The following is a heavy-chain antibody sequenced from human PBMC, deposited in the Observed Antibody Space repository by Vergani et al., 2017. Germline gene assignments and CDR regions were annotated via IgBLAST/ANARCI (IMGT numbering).Heavy chain of an antibody. CDR2: INHSGST. CDR3: ARGGATVSGFGEPHYYYMDV. J-gene: IGHJ6*03. CDR1: GGSFSGYY. Sequence: QVQLQQWGAGLLKPSETLSLTCAVYGGSFSGYYWSWIRQPPGKGLEWIGEINHSGSTNYNPSLKSRVTISVDTSKNQLSLKLSSVTAADTAVYYCARGGATVSGFGEPHYYYMDVWGKGTTVTVSS. D-gene: IGHD3-10*01. V-gene: IGHV4-34*01.